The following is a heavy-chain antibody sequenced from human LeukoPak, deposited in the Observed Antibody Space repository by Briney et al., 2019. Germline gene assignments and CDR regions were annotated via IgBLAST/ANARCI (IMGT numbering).Heavy chain of an antibody. Sequence: PGGSLRLSCAASGFTFSSYEMSWVRQAPGKGLEWVSYISSSGSTIYYADSVKGRFTISRDNAKDSLYLQMNSLRAEDTAVYYCARGIYVGAYYYYYGMDVWGQGTTVTVSS. CDR1: GFTFSSYE. J-gene: IGHJ6*02. CDR3: ARGIYVGAYYYYYGMDV. V-gene: IGHV3-48*03. CDR2: ISSSGSTI. D-gene: IGHD1-26*01.